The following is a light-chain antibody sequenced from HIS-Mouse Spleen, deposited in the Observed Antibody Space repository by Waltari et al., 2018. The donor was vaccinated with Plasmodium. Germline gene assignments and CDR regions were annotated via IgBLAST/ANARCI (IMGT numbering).Light chain of an antibody. CDR1: SSAVGGYNY. J-gene: IGLJ2*01. CDR2: EVS. Sequence: QSALTQPPSASGSPGQSVTISCTGTSSAVGGYNYVSCYQQHPGKAHKLMIYEVSKRPSGVPDRFSGSKSGNTASLTVSGLQAEDEADYYCSSYAGSNNVVFGGGTKLTVL. CDR3: SSYAGSNNVV. V-gene: IGLV2-8*01.